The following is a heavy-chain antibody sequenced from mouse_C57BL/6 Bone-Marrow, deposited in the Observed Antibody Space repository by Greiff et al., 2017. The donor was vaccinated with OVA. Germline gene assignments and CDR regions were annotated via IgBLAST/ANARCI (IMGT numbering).Heavy chain of an antibody. Sequence: EVKLVESGGDLVKPGGSLKLSCAASGFTFSSYGMSWVRQTPDKRLEWVATISSGGSYTYYPDSVKGRFTISRDNAKNTLYLQMSSLESEDTAMYYCARHLGFDYWGQGTTLTVSS. J-gene: IGHJ2*01. CDR2: ISSGGSYT. CDR3: ARHLGFDY. D-gene: IGHD4-1*01. V-gene: IGHV5-6*01. CDR1: GFTFSSYG.